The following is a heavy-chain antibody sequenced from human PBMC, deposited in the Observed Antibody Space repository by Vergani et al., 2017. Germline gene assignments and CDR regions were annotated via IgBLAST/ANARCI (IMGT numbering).Heavy chain of an antibody. CDR1: GGSISSGGNS. Sequence: QLQLQESGSGLVKPSQTLSLTCAVSGGSISSGGNSWSWIRQSPGKGLEWIGYIYQSGSTYYNPSLKSRVTISVDRSKNQFSLKLSSVTAADTAVYYCARVDTQVPATSHFYYMDVWGKGTTVVVSS. V-gene: IGHV4-30-2*06. CDR3: ARVDTQVPATSHFYYMDV. D-gene: IGHD6-25*01. J-gene: IGHJ6*03. CDR2: IYQSGST.